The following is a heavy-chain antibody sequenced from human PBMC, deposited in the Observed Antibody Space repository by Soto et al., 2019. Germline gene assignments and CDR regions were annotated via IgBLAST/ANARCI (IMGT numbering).Heavy chain of an antibody. V-gene: IGHV3-23*01. CDR1: GFTFSSYA. CDR2: ISGSGGST. J-gene: IGHJ5*02. D-gene: IGHD2-2*01. CDR3: AKDGYCSSTSCYRGWFDP. Sequence: EVQLLESGGGLVQPGGSLRLSCAASGFTFSSYAMSWVRQAPGKGLEWVSAISGSGGSTYYVDPVKGRFTISRDNSKNTLYLQLNSLRAEDTAVYYCAKDGYCSSTSCYRGWFDPWGQGTLVTVSS.